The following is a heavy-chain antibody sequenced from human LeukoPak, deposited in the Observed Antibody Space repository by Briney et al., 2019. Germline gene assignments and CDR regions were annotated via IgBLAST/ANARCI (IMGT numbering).Heavy chain of an antibody. CDR2: ISSSSSTI. V-gene: IGHV3-48*04. CDR1: GFTFSSYS. Sequence: PGGSLRLSCAASGFTFSSYSMNWVRQAPGKGLEWVSYISSSSSTIYYADSVKGRFTISRDNAKNSLYLQMNSLRAEDTAVYYCARVRGRLGRGWFDPWGQGTLVTVSS. CDR3: ARVRGRLGRGWFDP. J-gene: IGHJ5*02. D-gene: IGHD1-26*01.